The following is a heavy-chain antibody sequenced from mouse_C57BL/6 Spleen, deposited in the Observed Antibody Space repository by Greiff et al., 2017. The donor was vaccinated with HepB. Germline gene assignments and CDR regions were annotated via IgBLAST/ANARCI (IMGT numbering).Heavy chain of an antibody. J-gene: IGHJ4*01. CDR1: GYTFTSYW. CDR2: IDPSDSYT. CDR3: ARWDGYYVGAMDY. V-gene: IGHV1-50*01. D-gene: IGHD2-3*01. Sequence: QVQLKQPGAELVKPGASVKLSCKASGYTFTSYWMQWVKQRPGQGLEWIGEIDPSDSYTNYNQKFKGKATLTVDTSSSTAYMQLSSLTSEDSAVYYCARWDGYYVGAMDYWGQGTSVTVSS.